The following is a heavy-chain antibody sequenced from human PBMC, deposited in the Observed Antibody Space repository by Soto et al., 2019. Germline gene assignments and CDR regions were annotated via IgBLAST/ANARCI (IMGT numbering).Heavy chain of an antibody. D-gene: IGHD3-10*01. CDR1: GYSFNSYW. CDR2: IYPGNSAT. J-gene: IGHJ6*02. V-gene: IGHV5-51*01. Sequence: GASQKISCKGSGYSFNSYWIGWVRQMPGKGLEWMGIIYPGNSATRYISSFQGQVTISAYKSISTAYLQWSSLKASATAMYYCARQGNYYGMDVWGQGTTVTVSS. CDR3: ARQGNYYGMDV.